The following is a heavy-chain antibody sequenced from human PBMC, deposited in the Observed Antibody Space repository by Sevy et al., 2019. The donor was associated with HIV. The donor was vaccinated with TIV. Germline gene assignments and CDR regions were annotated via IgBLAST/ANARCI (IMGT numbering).Heavy chain of an antibody. Sequence: GGSLRLSCAASGFTFSSHAIHWVRQTPGKGLEWVTIISKDGRRQYYAESVEGRFTISRDSSRSTVDLQMNSLRDEDTAVYYCARELPNWGIDHWGHGTLVTVSS. CDR2: ISKDGRRQ. CDR1: GFTFSSHA. D-gene: IGHD7-27*01. CDR3: ARELPNWGIDH. V-gene: IGHV3-30*03. J-gene: IGHJ4*01.